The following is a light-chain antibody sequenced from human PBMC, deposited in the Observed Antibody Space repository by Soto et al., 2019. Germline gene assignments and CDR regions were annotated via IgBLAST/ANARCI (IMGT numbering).Light chain of an antibody. CDR3: QQRSNWPLT. J-gene: IGKJ4*01. V-gene: IGKV3-11*01. Sequence: EVVLTQFPATLSLSPGDGATLSCRANQSVSSYLACYQQKRGQPPRLLIYDSSNRATGIPARFSGSGSGTDFSLIISSLEPEDFAVYYCQQRSNWPLTFGGGTKVDIK. CDR1: QSVSSY. CDR2: DSS.